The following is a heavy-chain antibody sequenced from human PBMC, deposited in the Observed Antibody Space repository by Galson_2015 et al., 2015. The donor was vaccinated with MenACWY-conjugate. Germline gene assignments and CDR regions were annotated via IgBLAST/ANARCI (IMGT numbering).Heavy chain of an antibody. Sequence: SEPLSLTCPASGASITSSDYYGGWLRQPPGKGFEWIGTVFYNGTTYYNPSLKSRVTISVDTSKNQIFLTLNSATAADTAVYYCARESSYCRCETCGYHWGQGTLVTVSS. CDR1: GASITSSDYY. D-gene: IGHD2-15*01. CDR3: ARESSYCRCETCGYH. CDR2: VFYNGTT. V-gene: IGHV4-39*07. J-gene: IGHJ5*02.